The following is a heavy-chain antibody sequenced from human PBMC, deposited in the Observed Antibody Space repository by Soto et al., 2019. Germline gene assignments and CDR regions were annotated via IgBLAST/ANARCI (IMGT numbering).Heavy chain of an antibody. CDR1: GGSISRYY. Sequence: PSETLSVTCTVSGGSISRYYWSWFRQPPGKGLEWIGYIFYRGSTNYSPSLKSRVTISVDTSKNQFSLKLSSVTAADTAVYYCAILSAAAGIGDFDFPGQGILVSVST. V-gene: IGHV4-59*08. J-gene: IGHJ4*02. CDR3: AILSAAAGIGDFDF. D-gene: IGHD6-13*01. CDR2: IFYRGST.